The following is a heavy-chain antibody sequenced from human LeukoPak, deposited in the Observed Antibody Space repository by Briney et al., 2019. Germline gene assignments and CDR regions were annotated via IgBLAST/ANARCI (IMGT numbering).Heavy chain of an antibody. D-gene: IGHD3-10*01. J-gene: IGHJ4*02. CDR3: ARGTGSGTYSWAMIN. Sequence: PGGSLRLSCAASGFTFDDYGMSWVRQAPGKGLEWVSGINWNGGSTGYADSVKGRFTISRDNAKNSLYLQMNSLRAEDTALYYCARGTGSGTYSWAMINWGQGTLVTVSS. V-gene: IGHV3-20*04. CDR2: INWNGGST. CDR1: GFTFDDYG.